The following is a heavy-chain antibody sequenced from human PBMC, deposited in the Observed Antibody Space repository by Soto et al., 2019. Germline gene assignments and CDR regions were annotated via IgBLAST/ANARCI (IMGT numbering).Heavy chain of an antibody. CDR2: ISTYNGNT. Sequence: QVQLVQSGAEVKKPGASVKVSCKSSGYTFTNYGLSWVRQAPGQGLEWMGWISTYNGNTDYAQKVQGRVTMTTDTSTTTAYMELRSLRSDDTDVYYCARAVGGSVYSYIDYWGQGTLVTVSS. CDR1: GYTFTNYG. J-gene: IGHJ4*02. V-gene: IGHV1-18*01. CDR3: ARAVGGSVYSYIDY. D-gene: IGHD5-18*01.